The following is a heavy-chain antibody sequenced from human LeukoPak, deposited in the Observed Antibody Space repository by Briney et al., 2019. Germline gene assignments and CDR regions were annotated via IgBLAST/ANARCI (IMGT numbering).Heavy chain of an antibody. Sequence: PGGSLRLSCAASGFTFSGYGMHWVRQAPGKGLEWVAVIWYDGSNKYYADSVKGRFTISRDNSKNTLYLQMNSLRAEDTAVYYCARETGLYGDYGRGLSDYWGQGTLVTVSS. CDR3: ARETGLYGDYGRGLSDY. J-gene: IGHJ4*02. D-gene: IGHD4-17*01. V-gene: IGHV3-33*01. CDR1: GFTFSGYG. CDR2: IWYDGSNK.